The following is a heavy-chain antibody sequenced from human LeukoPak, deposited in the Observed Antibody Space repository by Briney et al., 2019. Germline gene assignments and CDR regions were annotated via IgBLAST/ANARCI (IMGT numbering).Heavy chain of an antibody. J-gene: IGHJ4*02. Sequence: ASVKVSCKASGYTFTGYYKHWVRQAPGQGLDWMGWINPNSGGTNYAQKFQGRVTMTRDTSISTAYMELSRLRSDDTAVYYCARGWDYCSSTSCSIWAFDYWGQGTLVTVSS. V-gene: IGHV1-2*02. CDR1: GYTFTGYY. CDR2: INPNSGGT. D-gene: IGHD2-2*01. CDR3: ARGWDYCSSTSCSIWAFDY.